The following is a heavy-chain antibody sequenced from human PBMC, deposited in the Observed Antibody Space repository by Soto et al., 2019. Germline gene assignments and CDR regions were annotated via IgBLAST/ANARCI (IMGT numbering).Heavy chain of an antibody. CDR2: ITSDSSDI. D-gene: IGHD2-15*01. J-gene: IGHJ4*02. Sequence: GGSLRLSCAASGITFRSYSMSWVRQAPGKGLEWVASITSDSSDIYYEDSVKGRFTISRDNGENSLYLQMTSLGAEDTGVYYCATAYCRGRLCSSPEYWGQGALVNVSS. CDR1: GITFRSYS. V-gene: IGHV3-21*01. CDR3: ATAYCRGRLCSSPEY.